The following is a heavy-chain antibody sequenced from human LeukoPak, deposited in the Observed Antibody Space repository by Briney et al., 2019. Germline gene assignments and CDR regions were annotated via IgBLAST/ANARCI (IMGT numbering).Heavy chain of an antibody. CDR3: ARSYSSSWFFDY. Sequence: PSETLSLTCTVSGGSISSSSYYWGWIRQPPGKGLEWIGYIYYSGSTNYNPSLKSRVTISVDTSKNQFSLKLSSVTAADTAVYYCARSYSSSWFFDYWGQGTLVTVSS. J-gene: IGHJ4*02. CDR1: GGSISSSSYY. CDR2: IYYSGST. D-gene: IGHD6-13*01. V-gene: IGHV4-61*05.